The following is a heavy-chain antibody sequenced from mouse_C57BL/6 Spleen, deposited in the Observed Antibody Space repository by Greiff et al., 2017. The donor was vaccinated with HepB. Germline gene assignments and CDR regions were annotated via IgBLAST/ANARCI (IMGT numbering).Heavy chain of an antibody. D-gene: IGHD1-1*01. J-gene: IGHJ2*01. CDR3: AVYGSSYYFDY. V-gene: IGHV1-74*01. Sequence: VKVVESGAELVKPGASVKVSCKASGYTFTSYWMHWVKQRPGQGLEWIGRIHPSDSDTNYNQKFKGKATLTVDKSSSTAYMQLSSLTSEDSAVYYCAVYGSSYYFDYWGQGTTLTVSS. CDR2: IHPSDSDT. CDR1: GYTFTSYW.